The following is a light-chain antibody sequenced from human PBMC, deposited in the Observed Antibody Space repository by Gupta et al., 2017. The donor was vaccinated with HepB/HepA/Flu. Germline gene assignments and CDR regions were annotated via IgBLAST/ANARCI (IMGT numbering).Light chain of an antibody. CDR1: QGLGDSDGNTY. Sequence: DFVMTQSPLSLPVTLGQPASISCRSSQGLGDSDGNTYLNWFQQRPGQSPRRLIYKVSNRDSGVPDRFSGSGSGTDFTLKISRVEAEDVGVYYCKQCKQWPRTFGQGTKVEIK. V-gene: IGKV2-30*01. J-gene: IGKJ1*01. CDR2: KVS. CDR3: KQCKQWPRT.